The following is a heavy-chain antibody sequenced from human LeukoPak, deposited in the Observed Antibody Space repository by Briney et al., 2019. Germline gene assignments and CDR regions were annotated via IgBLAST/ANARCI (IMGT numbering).Heavy chain of an antibody. D-gene: IGHD6-19*01. CDR3: ATYIAVTGWGAFDI. V-gene: IGHV4-34*08. CDR2: INHSGST. CDR1: GFTFSSYS. Sequence: GSLRLSCAASGFTFSSYSMNWVRQPPGKGLEWIGEINHSGSTNYNPSLKSRVTISVDKSRNQFSLKLSSVTAADTAVYYCATYIAVTGWGAFDIWGQGTMVTVSS. J-gene: IGHJ3*02.